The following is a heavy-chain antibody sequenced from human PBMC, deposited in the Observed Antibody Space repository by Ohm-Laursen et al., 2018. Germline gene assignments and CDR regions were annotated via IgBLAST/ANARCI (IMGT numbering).Heavy chain of an antibody. J-gene: IGHJ4*02. CDR1: GGSFSGYY. Sequence: GTLSLTCAVYGGSFSGYYWNWIRQTPGKGLEWIGEINHSGSTNYNPSLDSRVTISVDTSKNQFSLKLSSVTAADTAMYYCARGRDYSSSSPLLDNWGQGTLVTVSS. CDR3: ARGRDYSSSSPLLDN. D-gene: IGHD6-6*01. CDR2: INHSGST. V-gene: IGHV4-34*01.